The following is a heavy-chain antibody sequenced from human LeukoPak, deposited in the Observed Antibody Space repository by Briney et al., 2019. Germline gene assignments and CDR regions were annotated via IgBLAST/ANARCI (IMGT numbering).Heavy chain of an antibody. J-gene: IGHJ4*02. CDR1: GLTFSSYA. V-gene: IGHV3-23*01. Sequence: PGGSLRRSCAASGLTFSSYAMSWVRQAPGKGLEWVSAISGSSGHTYYADSVKGRFTISRDNSKNTLYLEMNSLRAEDTAVYYCAKVGFSEMEWLLYSDHWGQGTLVTVSS. D-gene: IGHD3-3*01. CDR3: AKVGFSEMEWLLYSDH. CDR2: ISGSSGHT.